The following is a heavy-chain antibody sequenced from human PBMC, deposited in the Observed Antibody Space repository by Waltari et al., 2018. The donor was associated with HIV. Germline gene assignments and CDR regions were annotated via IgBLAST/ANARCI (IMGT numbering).Heavy chain of an antibody. CDR1: GGSISSGSFY. Sequence: QVQLQESGPGLVKPSQTLSLTCTVSGGSISSGSFYWNWIRQPAGKGLEWIGRIYTSGSTKYNPSLKSQVTISVDTSKNQFSLKLNSVTAADTAVYYCARAEGGNSGVHFDYWGQGTLVTVSS. J-gene: IGHJ4*02. D-gene: IGHD2-21*02. V-gene: IGHV4-61*02. CDR2: IYTSGST. CDR3: ARAEGGNSGVHFDY.